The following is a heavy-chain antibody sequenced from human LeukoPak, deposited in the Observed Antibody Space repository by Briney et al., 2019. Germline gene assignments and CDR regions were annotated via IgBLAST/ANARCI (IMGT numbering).Heavy chain of an antibody. CDR2: ISGSGGST. CDR3: ARDPWTVTTPNPIDY. V-gene: IGHV3-23*01. D-gene: IGHD4-17*01. CDR1: GFTFSSYA. J-gene: IGHJ4*02. Sequence: TGGSLRLSCAASGFTFSSYAMSWVRQAPGKGLEWVSAISGSGGSTYYADSVKGRFTISRDNSKNTLYLQMNSLRAEDTAVYYCARDPWTVTTPNPIDYWGQGTLVTVSS.